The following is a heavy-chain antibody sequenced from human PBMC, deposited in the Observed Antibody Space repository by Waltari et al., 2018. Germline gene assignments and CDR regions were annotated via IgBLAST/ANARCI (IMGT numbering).Heavy chain of an antibody. J-gene: IGHJ3*02. V-gene: IGHV3-33*01. CDR2: IWYDGSNK. Sequence: QVQLVESGGGVVQPGRSLRLSCAASGFTFSSYGMHWVRQAPGKGLEWVAVIWYDGSNKYYADSVKGRFTISRDNSKNTLYLQMNSLRAEDTAVYYCASPTGGSGSYNAFDIWGQGTMVTVSS. D-gene: IGHD1-26*01. CDR3: ASPTGGSGSYNAFDI. CDR1: GFTFSSYG.